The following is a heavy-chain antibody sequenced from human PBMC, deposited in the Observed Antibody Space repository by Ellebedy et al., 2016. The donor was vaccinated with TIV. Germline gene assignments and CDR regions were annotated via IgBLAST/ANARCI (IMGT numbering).Heavy chain of an antibody. CDR2: ISGSGGST. V-gene: IGHV3-23*01. J-gene: IGHJ4*02. CDR3: AKDGSGYNRAYYFDY. D-gene: IGHD5-24*01. Sequence: GESLKISCAASGFTFSSYAMSWVRQAPGKGLEWVSAISGSGGSTYYADSVKGRFTISRDNSKNTLSLQMNSLRAEDTAVYYCAKDGSGYNRAYYFDYWGQGTLVTVSS. CDR1: GFTFSSYA.